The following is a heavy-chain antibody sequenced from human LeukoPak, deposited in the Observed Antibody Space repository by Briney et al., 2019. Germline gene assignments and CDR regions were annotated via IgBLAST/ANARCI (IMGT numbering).Heavy chain of an antibody. CDR1: GFTFSSYA. V-gene: IGHV3-30-3*01. CDR3: AKDLGMEYSSGWYGPYGMDV. D-gene: IGHD6-19*01. Sequence: GGSLRLSCAASGFTFSSYAMHWVRQAPGKGLEWVAVISYDGSNKYYADSVKGRFTISRDNSKNTLYLQMNSLRAEDTAVYYCAKDLGMEYSSGWYGPYGMDVWGQGTTVTVSS. CDR2: ISYDGSNK. J-gene: IGHJ6*02.